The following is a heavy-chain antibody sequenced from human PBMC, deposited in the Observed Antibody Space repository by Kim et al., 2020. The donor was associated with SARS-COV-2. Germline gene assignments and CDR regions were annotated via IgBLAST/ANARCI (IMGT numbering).Heavy chain of an antibody. Sequence: NPSLKSRVPMSVDTSKNQFSLKLSSVTAADTAVYYCARDRVGAYPDAFDIWGQGTMVTVSS. CDR3: ARDRVGAYPDAFDI. D-gene: IGHD1-26*01. J-gene: IGHJ3*02. V-gene: IGHV4-4*07.